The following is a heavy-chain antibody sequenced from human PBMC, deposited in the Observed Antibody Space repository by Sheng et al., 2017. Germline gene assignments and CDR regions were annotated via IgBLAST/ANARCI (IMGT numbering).Heavy chain of an antibody. CDR3: ARDRGDYIWGSRNYYYYMDV. D-gene: IGHD3-16*01. Sequence: QVQLVQSGAEVKKPGASVKVSCKASGYTFTSYGISWVRQAPGQGLEWMGWISAYNGNTNYAQKLQGRVTMTTDTSTSTAYMELRSLRSDDTAVYYCARDRGDYIWGSRNYYYYMDVWGKGTTVTVSS. CDR2: ISAYNGNT. V-gene: IGHV1-18*01. CDR1: GYTFTSYG. J-gene: IGHJ6*03.